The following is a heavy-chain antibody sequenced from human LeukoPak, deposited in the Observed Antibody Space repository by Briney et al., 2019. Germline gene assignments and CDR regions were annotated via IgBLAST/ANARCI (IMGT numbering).Heavy chain of an antibody. J-gene: IGHJ4*02. Sequence: GGSLRLSCAASGFTFDDYGMSWVRQAPGKGLEWVSGINWNGGSTGYADSVKGRFTISRDNAKNSLYLQMNSLRAEDTALYYCARPETPTVTGYYFDYWGQGTLVTVSS. CDR1: GFTFDDYG. V-gene: IGHV3-20*04. CDR2: INWNGGST. D-gene: IGHD4-17*01. CDR3: ARPETPTVTGYYFDY.